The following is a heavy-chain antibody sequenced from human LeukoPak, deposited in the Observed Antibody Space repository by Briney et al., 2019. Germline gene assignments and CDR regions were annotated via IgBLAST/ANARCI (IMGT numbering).Heavy chain of an antibody. CDR3: ARDLPRNVYSSSWD. J-gene: IGHJ4*02. CDR2: IIPNLGIA. CDR1: GDTFSSYA. Sequence: SVKVSCKASGDTFSSYAISWVRQAPGQGLEWMGRIIPNLGIANYAQKFQGRVTMTADKSTSTAYMELSSLRSEDTAVYYCARDLPRNVYSSSWDWGQGTLVTVSS. D-gene: IGHD6-13*01. V-gene: IGHV1-69*04.